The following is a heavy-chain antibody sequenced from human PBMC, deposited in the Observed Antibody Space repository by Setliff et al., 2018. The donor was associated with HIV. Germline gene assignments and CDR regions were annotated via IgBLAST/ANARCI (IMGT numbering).Heavy chain of an antibody. CDR3: ARAPPRITIFGVVVSSDYYNYYMDV. Sequence: ASVKVSCKASGYTFTNYAMNWVRRAPGQGLEWMGWINTNTGNPTYAQGFTGRFVFSLDTSVSTAFLQISSLQAGDTAVYYCARAPPRITIFGVVVSSDYYNYYMDVWGKGTTVTVSS. V-gene: IGHV7-4-1*02. D-gene: IGHD3-3*01. CDR2: INTNTGNP. J-gene: IGHJ6*03. CDR1: GYTFTNYA.